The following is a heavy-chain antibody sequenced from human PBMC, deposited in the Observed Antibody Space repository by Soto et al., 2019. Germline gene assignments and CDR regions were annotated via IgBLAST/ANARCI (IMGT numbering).Heavy chain of an antibody. Sequence: QVQLVQSGAEVKKPGASVKVSCKTSGYTFTTYDINWVRQATGQGLEWMGWMNLNSGDTGYAQTFQGRFAMTRNTSTSTAYMELSSLIYEDTAVYYCARGPSCISTSCYRGRWFDPWGQGTLVTVSS. CDR3: ARGPSCISTSCYRGRWFDP. D-gene: IGHD2-2*01. J-gene: IGHJ5*02. CDR2: MNLNSGDT. V-gene: IGHV1-8*01. CDR1: GYTFTTYD.